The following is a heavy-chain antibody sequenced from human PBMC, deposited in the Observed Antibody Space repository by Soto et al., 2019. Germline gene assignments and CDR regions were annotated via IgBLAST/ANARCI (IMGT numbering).Heavy chain of an antibody. V-gene: IGHV1-69*01. D-gene: IGHD1-26*01. J-gene: IGHJ6*02. CDR1: GGTFSSYP. CDR2: IIPFFGTS. CDR3: ARVGHITNYGMAV. Sequence: QVQLVQSGAEVKKPGSSVKGSCEASGGTFSSYPINWVRQAPGQGLEWMGGIIPFFGTSNYAQKFQGRVTITADDSTSTAYMELRILRSEDTAVYYCARVGHITNYGMAVWGQGTTVTVSS.